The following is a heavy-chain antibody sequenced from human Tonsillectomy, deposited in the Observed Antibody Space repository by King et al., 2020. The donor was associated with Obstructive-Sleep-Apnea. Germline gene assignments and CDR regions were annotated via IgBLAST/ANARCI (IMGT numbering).Heavy chain of an antibody. CDR2: IYASGST. CDR3: ARDRFYRFEI. D-gene: IGHD2/OR15-2a*01. V-gene: IGHV4-30-2*01. Sequence: QLQESGSGLVKPSQTLSLTCAVSGGSISSGTYSWTWIRQPPGKGLEWLCYIYASGSTNYNPSLKSRVSLSIDGSKNQFSLKLKSVTAADTAMYYCARDRFYRFEIWGQGTLVTVSS. J-gene: IGHJ4*02. CDR1: GGSISSGTYS.